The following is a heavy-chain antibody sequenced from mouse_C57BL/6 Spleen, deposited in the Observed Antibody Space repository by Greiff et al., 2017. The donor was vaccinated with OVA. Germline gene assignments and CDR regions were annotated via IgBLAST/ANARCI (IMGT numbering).Heavy chain of an antibody. CDR3: ARGTTVDGYFDY. Sequence: VQLKESGGGLVKPGGSLKLSCAASGFTFSSYAMSWVRQTPEKRLEWVATISDGGSYTYYPDNVKGRFTISRDNAKNNLYLQMSHLKSEDTAMYYCARGTTVDGYFDYWGQGTTLTVSS. D-gene: IGHD1-1*01. J-gene: IGHJ2*01. CDR2: ISDGGSYT. CDR1: GFTFSSYA. V-gene: IGHV5-4*01.